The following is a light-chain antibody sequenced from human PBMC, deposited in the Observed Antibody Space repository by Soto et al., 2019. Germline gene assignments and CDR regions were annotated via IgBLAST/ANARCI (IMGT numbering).Light chain of an antibody. Sequence: AIQLTQSPSSLSASVGDRVAITCRASQGISSALAWYQQKPGKAPKLLIYDASSLESGVPSRFSGSGSGTDFTLTISILQPEDIATYYCQQFNSYRLTFGGGTKVDIK. J-gene: IGKJ4*01. CDR2: DAS. CDR3: QQFNSYRLT. V-gene: IGKV1-13*02. CDR1: QGISSA.